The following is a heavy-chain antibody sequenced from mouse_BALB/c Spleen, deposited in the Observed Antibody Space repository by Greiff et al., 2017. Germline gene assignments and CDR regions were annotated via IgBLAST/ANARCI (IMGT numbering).Heavy chain of an antibody. Sequence: VQLQQSGAELVKPGASVKLSCTASGFNIKDTYMHWVKQRPEQGLEWIGRIDPANGNTKYDPKFQGKATITADTSSNTTYLQLSSLTSEDSAVDYCARAGTNYWYLDVWGAGTTVTVSS. D-gene: IGHD4-1*01. CDR2: IDPANGNT. CDR1: GFNIKDTY. CDR3: ARAGTNYWYLDV. V-gene: IGHV14-3*02. J-gene: IGHJ1*01.